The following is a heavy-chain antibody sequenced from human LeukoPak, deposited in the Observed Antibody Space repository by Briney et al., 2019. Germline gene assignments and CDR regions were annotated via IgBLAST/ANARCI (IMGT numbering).Heavy chain of an antibody. J-gene: IGHJ6*02. CDR1: AFTFSRYW. CDR3: TRGRRRDPTGSSYYYGMDV. V-gene: IGHV3-7*03. D-gene: IGHD1-1*01. Sequence: GGSLRLSCAASAFTFSRYWMSWVCQAPGKGLEWVANIKQDGSETYYVDSVKGRFTISRDNAKNSLHLQMNSLRAEDTAVYYCTRGRRRDPTGSSYYYGMDVWGQGTTVAVSS. CDR2: IKQDGSET.